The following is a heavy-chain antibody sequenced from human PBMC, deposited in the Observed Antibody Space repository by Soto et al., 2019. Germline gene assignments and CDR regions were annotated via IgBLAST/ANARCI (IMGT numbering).Heavy chain of an antibody. V-gene: IGHV3-30*18. CDR3: AKGTTAGYYYYYGMDV. CDR2: ISYDGSNK. J-gene: IGHJ6*02. D-gene: IGHD1-7*01. Sequence: VGSLRLSCAASGFTFSSYGMHRVRQAPGKGLEWVAVISYDGSNKYYADSVKGRFTISRDNSKNTLYLQMNSLRAEDTAVYYCAKGTTAGYYYYYGMDVWGQGTTVTVSS. CDR1: GFTFSSYG.